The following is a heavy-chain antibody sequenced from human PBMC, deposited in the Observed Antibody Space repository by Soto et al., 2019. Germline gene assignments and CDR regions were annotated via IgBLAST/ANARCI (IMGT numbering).Heavy chain of an antibody. D-gene: IGHD1-26*01. V-gene: IGHV3-30-3*01. CDR1: GFALTPYA. J-gene: IGHJ2*01. Sequence: QEQLVESGGGVVQPGRSLRLSCAASGFALTPYAMHWVRQAPGKGLAWVAIISYDGSYTSYGDSVKGRFTISRDNSESSLYLQMDTLRAEDTAVYYCARDWDRGGGSYLWKCDLWGRGTLVTVSS. CDR3: ARDWDRGGGSYLWKCDL. CDR2: ISYDGSYT.